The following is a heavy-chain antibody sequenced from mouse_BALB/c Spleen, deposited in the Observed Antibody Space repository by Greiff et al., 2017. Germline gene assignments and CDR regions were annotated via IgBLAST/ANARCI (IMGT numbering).Heavy chain of an antibody. CDR1: GSTFSSYG. J-gene: IGHJ2*01. V-gene: IGHV5-6*01. Sequence: EVKLVESGGDLVKPGGSLKLSCAASGSTFSSYGMSWVRQTPDKRLEWVATISSGGSYTYYPDSVKGRFTISRDNAKNTLYLQMSSLKSEDTAMYYCARQIYDGYYDYWGQGTTLTVAS. CDR3: ARQIYDGYYDY. CDR2: ISSGGSYT. D-gene: IGHD2-3*01.